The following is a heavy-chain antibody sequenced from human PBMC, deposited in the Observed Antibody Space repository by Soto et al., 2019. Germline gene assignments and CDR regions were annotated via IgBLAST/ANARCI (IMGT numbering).Heavy chain of an antibody. V-gene: IGHV1-8*01. J-gene: IGHJ3*02. CDR2: MNPNSGNT. Sequence: ASVKVSCKASGYTFTSYDINWVRQATGQGLEWMGWMNPNSGNTGYAQKFQGRVTMTRNTSISTAYMELSSLRSEDTAVYYCARVGRAPGAFDIWGQATMVTVSS. CDR3: ARVGRAPGAFDI. CDR1: GYTFTSYD.